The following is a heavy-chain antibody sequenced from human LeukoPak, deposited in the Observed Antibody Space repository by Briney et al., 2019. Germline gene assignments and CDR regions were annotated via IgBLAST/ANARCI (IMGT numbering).Heavy chain of an antibody. Sequence: GGSLRLSCAASGFAFSTYTLNWVSQAPGKGLEWHSYISAGGGTIYYADSVKGRFTVSRDNAKNSLYLQMNSLRDEDTAVYYCARGSYFDYWGQGTLVTVSS. J-gene: IGHJ4*02. CDR1: GFAFSTYT. CDR2: ISAGGGTI. V-gene: IGHV3-48*02. CDR3: ARGSYFDY.